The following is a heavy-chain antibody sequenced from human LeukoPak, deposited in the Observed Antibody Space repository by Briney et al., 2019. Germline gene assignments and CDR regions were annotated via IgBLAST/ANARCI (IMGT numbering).Heavy chain of an antibody. V-gene: IGHV4-34*01. CDR1: GGSLSGYY. D-gene: IGHD3-22*01. J-gene: IGHJ5*02. CDR2: INHSGST. CDR3: ARGGTPDYYDSSGYHRWFDP. Sequence: SETLSLTCAVYGGSLSGYYWSWIRQPPGKGLEWIGEINHSGSTYYNPSLKSRVTISVDRSKNQFSLKLSSVTAADTAVYYRARGGTPDYYDSSGYHRWFDPWGQGTLVTASS.